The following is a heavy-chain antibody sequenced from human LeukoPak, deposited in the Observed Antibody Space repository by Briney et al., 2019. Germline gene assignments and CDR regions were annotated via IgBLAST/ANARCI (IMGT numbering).Heavy chain of an antibody. J-gene: IGHJ5*02. D-gene: IGHD5-24*01. Sequence: GGSLRLSCAVSGFTFSTKSMSWARQAPGKGLEWVGNIKQDGSEKRYADSVRGRFTISRDNAQTSLYLQMNSLRAEDTAVYYCARASDPWLQLTWGQGTLVTVSS. CDR2: IKQDGSEK. CDR1: GFTFSTKS. V-gene: IGHV3-7*05. CDR3: ARASDPWLQLT.